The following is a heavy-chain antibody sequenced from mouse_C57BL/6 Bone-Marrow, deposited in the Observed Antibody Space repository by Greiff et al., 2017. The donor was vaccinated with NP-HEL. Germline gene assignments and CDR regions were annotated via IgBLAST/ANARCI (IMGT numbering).Heavy chain of an antibody. Sequence: EVQGVESGGDLVKPGGSLKLSCAASGFTFSSYGMSWVRQTPDKRLEWVATISSGGSYTYYPDSVKGRFTISRDTAKNTRYLQMSSLKSEDTAMYFYARQYGSPSAMDYWGQGTSVTVTS. CDR1: GFTFSSYG. CDR3: ARQYGSPSAMDY. D-gene: IGHD1-1*01. J-gene: IGHJ4*01. V-gene: IGHV5-6*01. CDR2: ISSGGSYT.